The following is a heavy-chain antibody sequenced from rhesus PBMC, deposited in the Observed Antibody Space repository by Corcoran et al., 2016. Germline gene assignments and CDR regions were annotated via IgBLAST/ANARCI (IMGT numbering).Heavy chain of an antibody. J-gene: IGHJ4*01. V-gene: IGHV4-147*01. CDR3: ARGSAWFDY. CDR1: GYSISSNY. Sequence: QVQLQESGPGLVKPSDTLSLTCAVSGYSISSNYWTWIRQPPGKGLEWIGYIHCCSGSTRYNPSHKLHVSISTATSTTHVSLTLNSVTAADTAVYSCARGSAWFDYWGQGVLVSVSS. CDR2: IHCCSGST. D-gene: IGHD1-38*01.